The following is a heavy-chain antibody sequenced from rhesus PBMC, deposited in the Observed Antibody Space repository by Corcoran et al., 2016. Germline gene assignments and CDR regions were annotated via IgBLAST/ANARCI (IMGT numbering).Heavy chain of an antibody. J-gene: IGHJ4*01. CDR3: AREGRRYSNYFDY. Sequence: QLQLQESGPGLVKPSETLSVTCAVSGGSISSSYWSWIRQAPGKGLEWIGYIYVSGSSTNYNPSRKRRVTLSVDTSKNQLSLKLSSVTTADTAVYYCAREGRRYSNYFDYWGQGVLVTVSS. D-gene: IGHD5-24*01. CDR1: GGSISSSY. V-gene: IGHV4-169*02. CDR2: IYVSGSST.